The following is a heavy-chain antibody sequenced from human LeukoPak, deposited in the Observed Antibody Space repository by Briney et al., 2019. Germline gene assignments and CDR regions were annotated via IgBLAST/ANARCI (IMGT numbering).Heavy chain of an antibody. D-gene: IGHD6-6*01. CDR3: ASDGSGSSSSSRDMDV. Sequence: NTSEPLSLTCTGSGGPFNSSYWSWLRQPPGKGREWMGYIYHDGSTKHNPALRSRVTIAVDTSKSQFTLKLSSATAADTAVYYCASDGSGSSSSSRDMDVWGKVTTVTAAS. J-gene: IGHJ6*03. CDR2: IYHDGST. V-gene: IGHV4-59*01. CDR1: GGPFNSSY.